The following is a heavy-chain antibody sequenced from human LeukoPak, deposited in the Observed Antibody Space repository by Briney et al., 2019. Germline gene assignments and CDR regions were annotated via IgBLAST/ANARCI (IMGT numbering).Heavy chain of an antibody. CDR2: IRSKAYGGTT. CDR1: GFTFGDYA. CDR3: AKSPTTVTTRYYFDY. J-gene: IGHJ4*02. V-gene: IGHV3-49*04. Sequence: GRSLRLSCTASGFTFGDYAMSWVRQAPGKGLEWVGFIRSKAYGGTTEYAASVKGRFTISRDDSKSIAYLQMNSLRAEDTAVYYCAKSPTTVTTRYYFDYWGQGTLVTVSS. D-gene: IGHD4-11*01.